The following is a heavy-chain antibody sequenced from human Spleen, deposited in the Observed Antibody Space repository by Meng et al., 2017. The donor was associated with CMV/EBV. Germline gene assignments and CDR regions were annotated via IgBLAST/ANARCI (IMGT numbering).Heavy chain of an antibody. CDR1: GYTFTNHY. CDR2: INPASGGT. CDR3: ARLGVTVPY. D-gene: IGHD3-3*01. V-gene: IGHV1-2*02. Sequence: VSCKAFGYTFTNHYLHWVRQAPGQGLEWMGWINPASGGTKYAQTFQGRGTLTRGASTNTVYMELTGLRSDDTAVYYCARLGVTVPYWGQGTLVTVSS. J-gene: IGHJ4*02.